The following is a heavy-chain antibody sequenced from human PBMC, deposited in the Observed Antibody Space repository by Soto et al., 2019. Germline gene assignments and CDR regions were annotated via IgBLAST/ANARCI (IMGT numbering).Heavy chain of an antibody. J-gene: IGHJ6*02. Sequence: EVQLVESGGGLVQPGRSLRLSCAASGFTFDDYAMHWVRQAPGKGLEWVSGISWNSGSIGYADSVKGRFTISRDNAKNSLYLQMNSLRAEDTALYYCAKDRGSGIYYYYYGMDVWGQGTTVTVSS. CDR1: GFTFDDYA. CDR3: AKDRGSGIYYYYYGMDV. D-gene: IGHD3-10*01. CDR2: ISWNSGSI. V-gene: IGHV3-9*01.